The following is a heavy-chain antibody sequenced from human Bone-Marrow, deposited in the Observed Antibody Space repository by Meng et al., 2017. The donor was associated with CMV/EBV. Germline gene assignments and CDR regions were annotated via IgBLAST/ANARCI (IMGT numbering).Heavy chain of an antibody. V-gene: IGHV1-2*06. CDR2: SNPKSAGT. CDR3: TRTYIDSFTPDFDY. Sequence: VQLVESGRTPQTPGASVTVSCKTSGYTFVGHDIHWVLQAPGPGLELMGRSNPKSAGTDYVEKFQGSGTMTRDTSNTIVYMELSRLTADDTAVYYCTRTYIDSFTPDFDYWGQGSLVTVSS. J-gene: IGHJ4*02. D-gene: IGHD3-16*01. CDR1: GYTFVGHD.